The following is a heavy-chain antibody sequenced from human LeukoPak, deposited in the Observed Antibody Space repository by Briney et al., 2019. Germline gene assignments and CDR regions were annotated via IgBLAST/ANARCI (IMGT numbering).Heavy chain of an antibody. D-gene: IGHD4-17*01. Sequence: SQTLSLTCTVSGGSISSGSYYWSWIRQPAGKGLEWIGRIYTSGSTNYNPSLKSRVTISVDTSKNQFSLKLNSVTAADTAVYYCARDFPSTVTRWFDPWGQGTLVTVSS. J-gene: IGHJ5*02. V-gene: IGHV4-61*02. CDR2: IYTSGST. CDR1: GGSISSGSYY. CDR3: ARDFPSTVTRWFDP.